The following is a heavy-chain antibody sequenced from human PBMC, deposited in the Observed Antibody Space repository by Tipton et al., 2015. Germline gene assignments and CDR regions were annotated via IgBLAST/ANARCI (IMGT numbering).Heavy chain of an antibody. CDR1: GVCSSNYA. J-gene: IGHJ4*02. D-gene: IGHD5-24*01. V-gene: IGHV1-69*17. Sequence: QLVPSGAEVKKPGSTEKVSCKASGVCSSNYAISWVRQVPGQGHEWMGGSIPMIDIVNYTQKFQGRVTITMDTSTSTAYMELTTLRSEDTALYYCAREVRDGYSLGIYFDYWGQGTLVTVSS. CDR3: AREVRDGYSLGIYFDY. CDR2: SIPMIDIV.